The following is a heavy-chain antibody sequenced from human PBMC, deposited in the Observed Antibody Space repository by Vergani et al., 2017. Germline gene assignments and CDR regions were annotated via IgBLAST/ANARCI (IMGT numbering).Heavy chain of an antibody. CDR2: ISSNGGST. Sequence: EVQLVESGGGLVQPGGSLRLSCSASGFTFSSYAMNWVRQAPGKGLEYVSAISSNGGSTYYADSVKGRFTISRDNSKNTLYLQMSSLRAEDTAVYYCVKAETAHTNYYYYYYMDVWGKGTTVTVSS. CDR1: GFTFSSYA. V-gene: IGHV3-64D*06. D-gene: IGHD5-18*01. CDR3: VKAETAHTNYYYYYYMDV. J-gene: IGHJ6*03.